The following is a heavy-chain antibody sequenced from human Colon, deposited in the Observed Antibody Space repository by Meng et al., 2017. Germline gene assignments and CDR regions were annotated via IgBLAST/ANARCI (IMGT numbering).Heavy chain of an antibody. J-gene: IGHJ4*02. CDR3: ASFPPPGKQWLVTDY. CDR1: CGCISSRYW. Sequence: RVAAGGGEKHAGAPAHTCAVSCGCISSRYWMSWVRESPGKGLEWIGEIYHSLSTNYYPSLKNRVTISVDKSKNQFSRKLSCVTAADTAVYYCASFPPPGKQWLVTDYWGQGTLVTVSS. CDR2: IYHSLST. D-gene: IGHD6-19*01. V-gene: IGHV4-4*02.